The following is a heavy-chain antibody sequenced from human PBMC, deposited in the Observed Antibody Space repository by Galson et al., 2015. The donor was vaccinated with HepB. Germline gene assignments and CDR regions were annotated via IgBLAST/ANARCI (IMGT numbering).Heavy chain of an antibody. V-gene: IGHV3-23*01. CDR2: ISGSGGST. D-gene: IGHD2-2*01. CDR1: GFTFSSYA. CDR3: AKDSIVVVPAAGYYFDY. J-gene: IGHJ4*02. Sequence: SLRLSCAASGFTFSSYAMSWVRQAPGKGLEWVSAISGSGGSTYYADSVKGRFTISRDNSKNTLYLQMNSLRAEDTAVYYCAKDSIVVVPAAGYYFDYWGQGTLVTVSS.